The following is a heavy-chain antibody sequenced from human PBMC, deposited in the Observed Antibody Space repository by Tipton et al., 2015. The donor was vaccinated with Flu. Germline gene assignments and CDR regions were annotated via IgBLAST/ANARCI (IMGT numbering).Heavy chain of an antibody. D-gene: IGHD3/OR15-3a*01. CDR2: IHYSGKT. J-gene: IGHJ6*02. CDR3: ARDRIVNGFWTGYERYGMDV. V-gene: IGHV4-38-2*02. Sequence: TLSLTCTVSQYSISSSDYWGWIRKPPGRGLQWIGNIHYSGKTYYNMPLKSRVTISVDTSNNQFSLKLTSVTAADTGLYYCARDRIVNGFWTGYERYGMDVWGQGTTLTVTS. CDR1: QYSISSSDY.